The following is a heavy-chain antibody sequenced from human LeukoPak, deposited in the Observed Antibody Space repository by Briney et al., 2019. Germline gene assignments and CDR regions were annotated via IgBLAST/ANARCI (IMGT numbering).Heavy chain of an antibody. CDR3: AREGPPDYYYYMDV. J-gene: IGHJ6*03. CDR2: IYYSGST. D-gene: IGHD1-14*01. V-gene: IGHV4-59*01. CDR1: GGSISSYY. Sequence: PSETLSLTCTVSGGSISSYYWSWIRQPPGKGLEWIGYIYYSGSTNYNPSLKSRVTISVDPSKNQFSLKLSSVTAADTAVYYCAREGPPDYYYYMDVWGKGTTVTVSS.